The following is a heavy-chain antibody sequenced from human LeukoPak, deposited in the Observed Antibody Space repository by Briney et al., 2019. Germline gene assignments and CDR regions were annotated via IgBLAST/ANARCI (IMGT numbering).Heavy chain of an antibody. CDR1: GYTFTSYG. Sequence: ASVKVSCKASGYTFTSYGISWVRQAPGQGLEWMGWSSAYNGNTNYAQRLQGRVTMTPAPSTSTAYMELRSRRADAPAVYSCAREAAAGYVIFDYWGQGTLVTVSS. J-gene: IGHJ4*02. CDR3: AREAAAGYVIFDY. D-gene: IGHD6-13*01. V-gene: IGHV1-18*04. CDR2: SSAYNGNT.